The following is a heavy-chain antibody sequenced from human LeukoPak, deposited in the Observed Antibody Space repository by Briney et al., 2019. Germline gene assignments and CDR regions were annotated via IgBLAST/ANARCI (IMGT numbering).Heavy chain of an antibody. CDR2: INNRGST. D-gene: IGHD3-22*01. CDR3: AKVYSSSPQDAFDV. Sequence: SETLSLTCAVYGGPFTGYYWSWIRQSPDKGLEWIGEINNRGSTNYDSSLKSRLTISADTSKNQFSLHLSSVTAADTAVYYCAKVYSSSPQDAFDVWGQGTMVTVSS. CDR1: GGPFTGYY. J-gene: IGHJ3*01. V-gene: IGHV4-34*01.